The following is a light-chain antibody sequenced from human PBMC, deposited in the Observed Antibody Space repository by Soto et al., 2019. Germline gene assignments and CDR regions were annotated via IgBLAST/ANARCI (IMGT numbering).Light chain of an antibody. V-gene: IGKV3-11*01. Sequence: EIVLTQSPATLSLSPGERATLSCRVSQSVSSYLAWYQQKPGQAPRLLIYDASNRATGIPARFSGSGSGTDFTLTISSLEPEDFAVYYWQQRSNWPEITFGQGTRLEIK. CDR1: QSVSSY. CDR3: QQRSNWPEIT. J-gene: IGKJ5*01. CDR2: DAS.